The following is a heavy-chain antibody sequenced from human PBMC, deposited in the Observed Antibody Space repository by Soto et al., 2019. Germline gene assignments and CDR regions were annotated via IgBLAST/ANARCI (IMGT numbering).Heavy chain of an antibody. J-gene: IGHJ4*02. V-gene: IGHV4-61*01. CDR3: ARQSIAVARNYFDY. CDR1: GGSVSSGSYY. Sequence: PSETLSLTCTVSGGSVSSGSYYWSWIWQPPGKGLEWIGYIYYSGSTNYNPSLKSRVTISVDTSKNQFSLKLSSVTAADTAVYYCARQSIAVARNYFDYWGQGTLVTVSS. D-gene: IGHD6-19*01. CDR2: IYYSGST.